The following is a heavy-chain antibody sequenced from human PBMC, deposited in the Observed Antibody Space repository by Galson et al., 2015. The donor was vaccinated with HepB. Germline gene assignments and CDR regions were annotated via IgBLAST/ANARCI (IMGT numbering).Heavy chain of an antibody. Sequence: SVKVSCKASGYSFNTYALSWVRQAPGQGLEWMGWINTNTGNPTYAQDFTGRFVFSLDTSVTTAYLQISSLKTEDTAVYYCARSPYFDLGIDYNAWFNPWGQGTLVTVSS. D-gene: IGHD3/OR15-3a*01. V-gene: IGHV7-4-1*02. J-gene: IGHJ5*02. CDR2: INTNTGNP. CDR1: GYSFNTYA. CDR3: ARSPYFDLGIDYNAWFNP.